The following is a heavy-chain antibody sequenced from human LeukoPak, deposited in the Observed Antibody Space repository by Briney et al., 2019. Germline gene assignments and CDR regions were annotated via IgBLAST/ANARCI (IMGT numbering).Heavy chain of an antibody. CDR2: IYYSGST. CDR1: GGSISSYY. V-gene: IGHV4-59*12. J-gene: IGHJ6*02. CDR3: VRDRVDSSGYYYYYGLDV. Sequence: SETLSLTCTVSGGSISSYYWSWIRQPPGKGLEWIGYIYYSGSTNYNPSLKSRVTISVDTSKNEFSLKLRSVTAADTAVYYCVRDRVDSSGYYYYYGLDVWGQGTTVTVSS. D-gene: IGHD3-22*01.